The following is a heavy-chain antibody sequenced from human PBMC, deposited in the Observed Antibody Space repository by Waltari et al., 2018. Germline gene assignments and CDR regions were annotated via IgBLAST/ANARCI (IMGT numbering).Heavy chain of an antibody. Sequence: EVQLVESGGDLVQPGGSLKPSCAASGFRFGAADMHWARQASGKGLEWIGRIRSKAENYATAYAAAVRGRFTLSRDDSKNTAYLQMNSLETEDTALYYCIRRNYGGDSDMTDWGQGTLVTVSS. CDR3: IRRNYGGDSDMTD. J-gene: IGHJ4*02. D-gene: IGHD2-21*02. CDR2: IRSKAENYAT. CDR1: GFRFGAAD. V-gene: IGHV3-73*02.